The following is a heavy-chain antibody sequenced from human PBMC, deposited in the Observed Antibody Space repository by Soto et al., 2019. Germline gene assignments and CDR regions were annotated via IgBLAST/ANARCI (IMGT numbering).Heavy chain of an antibody. J-gene: IGHJ4*02. CDR1: GYTFTSYA. D-gene: IGHD3-3*01. CDR2: INAGNGNT. CDR3: ARDQEWLLSRYFDY. V-gene: IGHV1-3*01. Sequence: ASVKVSCKASGYTFTSYAMHWVRQAPGQRLEWMGWINAGNGNTKYSQKFQGRVTITRDTSASTAYMELSSLRSEDTAVYYCARDQEWLLSRYFDYWGQGTLVTVSS.